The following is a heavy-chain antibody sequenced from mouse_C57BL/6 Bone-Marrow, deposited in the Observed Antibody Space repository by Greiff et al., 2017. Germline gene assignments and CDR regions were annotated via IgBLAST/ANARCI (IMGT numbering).Heavy chain of an antibody. V-gene: IGHV1-64*01. Sequence: QVQLQHPGAELVKPGASVKLSCKASGYTFTSYWMHWVKQRPGQGLEWIGMIHPNSGSTNYNEKFKSKATLTVDKSSSTAYMQLSSLTSEDSAVYYCARWWTWYFDVWGTGTTVTVSS. CDR2: IHPNSGST. CDR3: ARWWTWYFDV. CDR1: GYTFTSYW. D-gene: IGHD1-1*02. J-gene: IGHJ1*03.